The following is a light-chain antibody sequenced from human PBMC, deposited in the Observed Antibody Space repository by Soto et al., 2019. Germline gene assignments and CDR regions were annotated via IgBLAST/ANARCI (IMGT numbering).Light chain of an antibody. V-gene: IGKV3-15*01. J-gene: IGKJ1*01. CDR3: QQYNNWLQT. CDR2: GAS. Sequence: MTKSAATLSVSERERANLSCMASQRVSSNVAWYQQKPGQAPRLLLYGASARATGVPARFSGSGSGTQFTLTISSLQSEDFAVYYCQQYNNWLQTFGQGTKVDI. CDR1: QRVSSN.